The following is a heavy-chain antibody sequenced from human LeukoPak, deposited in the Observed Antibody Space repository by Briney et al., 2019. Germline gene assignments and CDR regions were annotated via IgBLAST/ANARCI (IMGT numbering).Heavy chain of an antibody. Sequence: ASVKVSCKASGYTFTSYYMHWVRHAPGQGLEWMGIINPSGGSTSYAQKFQGRVTMTRDMSTSTVYMELSSLRSEDTAVYYCARGGYCSGGSCYSLFIWGQGTLVTVSS. J-gene: IGHJ4*02. CDR1: GYTFTSYY. D-gene: IGHD2-15*01. CDR3: ARGGYCSGGSCYSLFI. CDR2: INPSGGST. V-gene: IGHV1-46*01.